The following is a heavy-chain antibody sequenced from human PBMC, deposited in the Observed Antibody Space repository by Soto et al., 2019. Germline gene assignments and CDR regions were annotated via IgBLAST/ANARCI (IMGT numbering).Heavy chain of an antibody. CDR1: SVAIRSYY. CDR3: ARQIVVVPAATTGGWFAP. V-gene: IGHV4-59*01. Sequence: PLETRSLICPASSVAIRSYYSNWIRQTPGKGMEWIGHIYYSGSTNYNPSLKSRVTISVDTSKNQFSLKLSSVTAADTAVYYCARQIVVVPAATTGGWFAPWGQGNRVTCSS. CDR2: IYYSGST. J-gene: IGHJ5*02. D-gene: IGHD2-2*01.